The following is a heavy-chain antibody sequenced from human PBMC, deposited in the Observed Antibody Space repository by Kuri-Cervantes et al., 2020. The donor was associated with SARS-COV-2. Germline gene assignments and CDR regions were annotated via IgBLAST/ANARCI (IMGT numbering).Heavy chain of an antibody. CDR1: GGTFSSYA. D-gene: IGHD4-17*01. V-gene: IGHV1-8*02. J-gene: IGHJ2*01. CDR3: ARGRKGATVTTSPDL. Sequence: ASVKVSCKASGGTFSSYAISWVRQATGQGLEWMGWMNPNSGNTGYAQKFQGRVTMTRNTSISTAYMELSSLRSEDTAVYYCARGRKGATVTTSPDLWGRGTLVTVSS. CDR2: MNPNSGNT.